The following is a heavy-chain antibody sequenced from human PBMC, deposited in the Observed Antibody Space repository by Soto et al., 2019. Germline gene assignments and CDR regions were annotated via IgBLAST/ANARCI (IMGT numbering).Heavy chain of an antibody. D-gene: IGHD2-21*02. CDR1: GYTFTSYG. Sequence: ASVKFSCKASGYTFTSYGISWVRQAPGQGLEGMGWISAYNGNTNYAQKLQGRVTMTTDTSTRTAHMELRSLRSDDTAVYYCASYCGGDCYHDFDIWGQGTMVTVSS. V-gene: IGHV1-18*04. J-gene: IGHJ3*02. CDR3: ASYCGGDCYHDFDI. CDR2: ISAYNGNT.